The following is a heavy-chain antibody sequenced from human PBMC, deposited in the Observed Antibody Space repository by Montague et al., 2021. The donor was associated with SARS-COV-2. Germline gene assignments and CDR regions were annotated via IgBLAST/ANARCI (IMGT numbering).Heavy chain of an antibody. CDR1: GFTFSSYS. D-gene: IGHD3-10*01. CDR3: ASYGSGSYYKMSGAFDI. V-gene: IGHV3-21*01. CDR2: ISSSSSYI. Sequence: SLRLSCAASGFTFSSYSMNWVRQAPGKGLEWVSSISSSSSYIYYXXSVKGRFTISRDNAKNSLYLQMNSLRAEDTAVYYCASYGSGSYYKMSGAFDIWGQGTMVTVSS. J-gene: IGHJ3*02.